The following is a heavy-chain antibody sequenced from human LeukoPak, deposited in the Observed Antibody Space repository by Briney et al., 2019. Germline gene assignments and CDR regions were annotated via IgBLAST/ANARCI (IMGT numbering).Heavy chain of an antibody. D-gene: IGHD1-26*01. Sequence: GGSLRLSCAASGFTVSRNYMSWVRQAPGKGLEWVSVIYSGGGTYYADSVKGRFTISRDNAENSLYLQMNSLRAEDTAVYYCARDLPTGTYRAYFDNWGQGTLVTVSS. CDR1: GFTVSRNY. CDR3: ARDLPTGTYRAYFDN. V-gene: IGHV3-66*01. CDR2: IYSGGGT. J-gene: IGHJ4*02.